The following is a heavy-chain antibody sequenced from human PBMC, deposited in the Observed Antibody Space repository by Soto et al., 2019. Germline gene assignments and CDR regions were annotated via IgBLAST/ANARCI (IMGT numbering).Heavy chain of an antibody. Sequence: EVQLVETGGGLIQPGGSLRISCAASGFNVSSNYMSWVRQAPGKGLEWVSFIYSGGSTSYADSVKGRFTISRDNSKNTVYLHMNSLRAEDTAVYYCARSEYAIFGVVPFDYWGQGTLVTVSS. J-gene: IGHJ4*02. CDR3: ARSEYAIFGVVPFDY. CDR1: GFNVSSNY. V-gene: IGHV3-53*02. CDR2: IYSGGST. D-gene: IGHD3-3*01.